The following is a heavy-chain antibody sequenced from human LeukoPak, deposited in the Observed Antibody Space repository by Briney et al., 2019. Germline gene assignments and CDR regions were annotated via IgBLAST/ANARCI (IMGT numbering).Heavy chain of an antibody. Sequence: GGSLRLSCAASGFTFSSYGMHWVRQAPGKGLEWVAFIRYDGSNKYYADSVKGRFTISRDNSKNTLYLQMNSLRAEDTAVYYCAVDGGYSYGRFDYWGQGTLVTVSS. CDR3: AVDGGYSYGRFDY. CDR1: GFTFSSYG. CDR2: IRYDGSNK. J-gene: IGHJ4*02. D-gene: IGHD5-18*01. V-gene: IGHV3-30*02.